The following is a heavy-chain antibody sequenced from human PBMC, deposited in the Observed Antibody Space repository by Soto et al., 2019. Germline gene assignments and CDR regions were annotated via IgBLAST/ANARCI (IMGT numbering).Heavy chain of an antibody. V-gene: IGHV3-21*01. CDR1: GFPFSSCT. CDR3: SGCSGGACHQNYGMDV. Sequence: EVHLVESGGGLVKPGGSLRLSCAVSGFPFSSCTMNWVRQAPGKGLEWVSSISPSTSHIYYADSVKGRFTTSRDNAKNSMFLQMISLIAEDTSVYYCSGCSGGACHQNYGMDVWGQGTTVTVSS. D-gene: IGHD2-15*01. CDR2: ISPSTSHI. J-gene: IGHJ6*02.